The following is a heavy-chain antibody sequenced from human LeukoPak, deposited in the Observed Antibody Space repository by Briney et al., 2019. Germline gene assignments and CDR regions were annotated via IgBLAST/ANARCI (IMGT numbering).Heavy chain of an antibody. D-gene: IGHD2-2*01. CDR2: IKSKTDGGTT. CDR3: TTDTIVVVPAARGGDTWFDP. V-gene: IGHV3-15*01. Sequence: GSLRLSCAASGFTFSNAWMSWVRQAPGKGLEWVGRIKSKTDGGTTDYAAPVKGRFTISRDDSKNTLYLQMNSLKTEDTAVYYCTTDTIVVVPAARGGDTWFDPWGQGTLVTVSS. J-gene: IGHJ5*02. CDR1: GFTFSNAW.